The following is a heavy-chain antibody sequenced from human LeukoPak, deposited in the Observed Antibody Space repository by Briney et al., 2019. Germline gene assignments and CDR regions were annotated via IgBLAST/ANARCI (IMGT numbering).Heavy chain of an antibody. J-gene: IGHJ6*03. Sequence: GGSLRLSCAASGFTFSTYGIHWVRQAPGRGLEWVAFIRYDGTNKWYADSEKGRFTISRDNSKNTLYLQMNSVRVEDTAVYHCAKDRDYGDYPSAYYYYRDVWGNGTTVTVPS. V-gene: IGHV3-30*02. CDR1: GFTFSTYG. CDR2: IRYDGTNK. CDR3: AKDRDYGDYPSAYYYYRDV. D-gene: IGHD4-17*01.